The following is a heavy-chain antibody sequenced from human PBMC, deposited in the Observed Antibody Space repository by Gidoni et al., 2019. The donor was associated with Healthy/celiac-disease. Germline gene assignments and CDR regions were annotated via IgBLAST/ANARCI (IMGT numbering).Heavy chain of an antibody. V-gene: IGHV5-10-1*01. CDR3: ARLRYSSGWHDY. J-gene: IGHJ4*02. Sequence: EVQLVQSGAEVKKPGESLRISCKGSGYSFTSYWIIWVRQMPRKGLEWIGRIDPSDSYTNYSPSFQGHVTISANKSISTAYLQWSSLKASDTAMYYCARLRYSSGWHDYWGQGTLVTASS. D-gene: IGHD6-19*01. CDR2: IDPSDSYT. CDR1: GYSFTSYW.